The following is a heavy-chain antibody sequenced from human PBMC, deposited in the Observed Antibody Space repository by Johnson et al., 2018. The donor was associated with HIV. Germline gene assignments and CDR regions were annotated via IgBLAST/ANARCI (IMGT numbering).Heavy chain of an antibody. J-gene: IGHJ3*01. CDR1: GITVGTNY. V-gene: IGHV3-66*02. CDR2: IFSVGDV. D-gene: IGHD3-9*01. CDR3: ARDGRDLVTRGSFYV. Sequence: VQLVESGGGLVQPGGSLRLSCAASGITVGTNYMSWVRQTPGKGLEWVSVIFSVGDVYYADSVKGRFTISRDNSKNMVYLQMNSLRPEDTAVYYCARDGRDLVTRGSFYVWGRGTVVTVSS.